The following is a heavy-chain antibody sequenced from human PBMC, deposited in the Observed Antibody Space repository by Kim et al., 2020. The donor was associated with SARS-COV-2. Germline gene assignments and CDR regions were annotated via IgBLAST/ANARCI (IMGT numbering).Heavy chain of an antibody. D-gene: IGHD3-10*01. CDR2: K. CDR3: ARDSDDSGSFFDY. V-gene: IGHV3-30*01. Sequence: KFYADAVKGRFNISRDNSKNTPYLQMNSLRVEDTAVYFCARDSDDSGSFFDYWGQGTLVTVSS. J-gene: IGHJ4*02.